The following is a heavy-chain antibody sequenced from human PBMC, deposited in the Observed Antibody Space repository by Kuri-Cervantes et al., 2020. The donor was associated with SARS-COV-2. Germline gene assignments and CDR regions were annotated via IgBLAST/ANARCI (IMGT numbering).Heavy chain of an antibody. V-gene: IGHV4-59*11. CDR3: ARDLGGSNYGGGDY. CDR1: GGSISSHY. Sequence: GSLSLTCTVSGGSISSHYWSWIRQPPGKGLEWIGYIYYSGSTNYNPSLKSRVTISVDTSKNQFSLKLSSVTAADTAVYYCARDLGGSNYGGGDYWGQGTLVTVSS. J-gene: IGHJ4*02. D-gene: IGHD4-23*01. CDR2: IYYSGST.